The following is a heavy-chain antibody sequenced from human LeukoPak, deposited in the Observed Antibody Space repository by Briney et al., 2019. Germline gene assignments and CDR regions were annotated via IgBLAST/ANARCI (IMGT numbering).Heavy chain of an antibody. D-gene: IGHD3-22*01. CDR2: IIPIFGTA. CDR1: GGTFSSYA. Sequence: SVKVSCKASGGTFSSYAISWVRQAPGQGLEWVGRIIPIFGTANYAQKFQGRVTITADESTSTAYMELSSLRSEDTAVYYCNYYESSGYHQYFDYWGQGTLVTVSS. J-gene: IGHJ4*02. CDR3: NYYESSGYHQYFDY. V-gene: IGHV1-69*15.